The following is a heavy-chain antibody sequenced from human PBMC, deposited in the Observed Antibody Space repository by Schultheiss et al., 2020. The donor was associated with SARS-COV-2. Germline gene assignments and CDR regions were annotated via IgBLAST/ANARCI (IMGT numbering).Heavy chain of an antibody. Sequence: GGSLRLSCAASGFTFSNAWMSWVRQAPGKGLEWIGRIKTKADGGTTDYAAPVKGRFTISRDDSKNTLYLQMNSLRAEDTAVYYCAREGRGPGLDYWGQGTLVTVSS. V-gene: IGHV3-15*01. CDR2: IKTKADGGTT. CDR1: GFTFSNAW. D-gene: IGHD1-14*01. J-gene: IGHJ4*02. CDR3: AREGRGPGLDY.